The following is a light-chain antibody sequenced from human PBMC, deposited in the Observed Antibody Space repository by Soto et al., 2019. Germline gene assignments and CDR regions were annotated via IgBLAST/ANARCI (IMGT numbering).Light chain of an antibody. CDR2: GAS. J-gene: IGKJ4*01. CDR1: QSVNKW. CDR3: QQADSFPLT. Sequence: DIQMTQSPSTLSASVGDRVTITCRASQSVNKWLAWFQQKPGKVPKLLIYGASTLESGVPSRFSGRGSGTDLTLTISSLQPEDFATYFCQQADSFPLTFGGGTKVDIK. V-gene: IGKV1-12*01.